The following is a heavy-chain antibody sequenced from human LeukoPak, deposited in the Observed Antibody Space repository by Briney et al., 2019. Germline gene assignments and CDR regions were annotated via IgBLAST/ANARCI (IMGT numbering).Heavy chain of an antibody. V-gene: IGHV4-39*07. Sequence: NASETLSLTCTVSGGSISSSSYYWGWIRQPPGKGLEWIGSIYYSGSTYYNPSLKSRVTISVDTSKNQFSLNLTSVTAADTAVYYCARDIRPYNWFDPWGQGTLVTVSS. D-gene: IGHD2-2*02. J-gene: IGHJ5*02. CDR2: IYYSGST. CDR3: ARDIRPYNWFDP. CDR1: GGSISSSSYY.